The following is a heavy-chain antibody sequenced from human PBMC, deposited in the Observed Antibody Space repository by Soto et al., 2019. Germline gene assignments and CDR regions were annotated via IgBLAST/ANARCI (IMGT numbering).Heavy chain of an antibody. CDR1: GGSISGGSYY. CDR2: VYYSGST. J-gene: IGHJ3*02. Sequence: SATRSLTSTGAGGSISGGSYYGDWRRQPPGKGLEWIGNVYYSGSTNYNPSLESRVTISVDTSKNQFSLKLSSVTAADTAVYYCARQTDSYYTFDAFDIWGQGTMVT. CDR3: ARQTDSYYTFDAFDI. D-gene: IGHD3-22*01. V-gene: IGHV4-39*01.